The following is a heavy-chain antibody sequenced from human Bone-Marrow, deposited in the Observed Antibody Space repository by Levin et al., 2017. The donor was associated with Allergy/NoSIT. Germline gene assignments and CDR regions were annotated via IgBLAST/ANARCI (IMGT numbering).Heavy chain of an antibody. CDR1: GFTFSSYW. J-gene: IGHJ4*02. D-gene: IGHD3-10*01. CDR2: IKPDGSEK. V-gene: IGHV3-7*01. Sequence: PGESLKISCAASGFTFSSYWMSWVRQAPGKGLEWVANIKPDGSEKYYVDSVKGRFTISRDNAKNSLYLQMNSLRVEDTAVYYCAIGGRGDYWGRGTLVTVSS. CDR3: AIGGRGDY.